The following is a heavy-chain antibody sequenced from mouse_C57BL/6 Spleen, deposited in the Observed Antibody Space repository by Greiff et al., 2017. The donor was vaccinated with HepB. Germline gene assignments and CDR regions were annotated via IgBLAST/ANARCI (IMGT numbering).Heavy chain of an antibody. CDR3: ARKDYYGSSYGAMDY. CDR1: GFTFSDYG. Sequence: EVKLVESGGGLVKPGGSLKLSCAASGFTFSDYGMHWVRQAPEKGLEWVAYISSGSSTIYYADTVKGRFTISRDNAKNTLFLQMTSLRSEDTAMYYGARKDYYGSSYGAMDYWGQGTSVTVSS. V-gene: IGHV5-17*01. J-gene: IGHJ4*01. D-gene: IGHD1-1*01. CDR2: ISSGSSTI.